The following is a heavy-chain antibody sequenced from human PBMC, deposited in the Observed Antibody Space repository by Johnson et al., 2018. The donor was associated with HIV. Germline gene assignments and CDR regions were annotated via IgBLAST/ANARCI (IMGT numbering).Heavy chain of an antibody. CDR1: GFTFSSYG. CDR2: ICWDGGNK. CDR3: AGNQRAQVSALVRDAFFI. D-gene: IGHD5/OR15-5a*01. Sequence: QVQLVESGGGVVQPGRSLRLSCAASGFTFSSYGMHWVRQAPGKGLEWVAVICWDGGNKYYADSVKGRFTISRDNSKNSLYLQMNSLRAEDAAVFNCAGNQRAQVSALVRDAFFIWVPGRMATVSS. V-gene: IGHV3-30*06. J-gene: IGHJ3*02.